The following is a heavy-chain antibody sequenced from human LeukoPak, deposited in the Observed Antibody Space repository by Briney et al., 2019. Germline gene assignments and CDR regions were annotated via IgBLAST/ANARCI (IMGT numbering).Heavy chain of an antibody. CDR1: GGTFSSYA. CDR2: IIAIFGTA. V-gene: IGHV1-69*13. CDR3: AREPVQWFGDLHYYYYGMDV. Sequence: SVKSSCKASGGTFSSYAISWVRQAPGEGLEWMGGIIAIFGTANYAQKFQGRVTITADESTSTAYMELSTLRSEDTAVYYCAREPVQWFGDLHYYYYGMDVWGKGTTVTVSS. J-gene: IGHJ6*04. D-gene: IGHD3-10*01.